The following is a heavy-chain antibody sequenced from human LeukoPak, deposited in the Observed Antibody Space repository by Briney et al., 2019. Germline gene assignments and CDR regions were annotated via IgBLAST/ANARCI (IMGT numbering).Heavy chain of an antibody. V-gene: IGHV3-7*01. Sequence: GGSLRLSCAASGFTFSSYWMSWVCQAPGKGLEWVANIKRDGSEKYYVDSVKGRFTISRDNAKNSLYLQMNSLRAEDTAVYYCARECNGPSLRFLEWYPMGGFDPWGQGTLVTVSS. CDR1: GFTFSSYW. J-gene: IGHJ5*02. D-gene: IGHD3-3*01. CDR3: ARECNGPSLRFLEWYPMGGFDP. CDR2: IKRDGSEK.